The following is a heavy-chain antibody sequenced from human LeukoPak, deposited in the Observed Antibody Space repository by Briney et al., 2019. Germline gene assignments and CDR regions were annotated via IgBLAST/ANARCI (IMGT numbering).Heavy chain of an antibody. Sequence: SETLSLTCTVSGYSISSGYYWGWIRQPPGKGLEWIGSIYHSGSTYYNPSLKSRVTISVDTSKNQFSLSLRSVTAADTAVYYCTRVYNPDYYYYMDVWGKGTTVTVSS. CDR3: TRVYNPDYYYYMDV. V-gene: IGHV4-38-2*02. CDR1: GYSISSGYY. J-gene: IGHJ6*03. CDR2: IYHSGST. D-gene: IGHD1-14*01.